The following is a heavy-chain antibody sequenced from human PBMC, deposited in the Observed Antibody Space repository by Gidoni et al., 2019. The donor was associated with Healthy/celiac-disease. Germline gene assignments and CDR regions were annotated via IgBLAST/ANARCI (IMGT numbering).Heavy chain of an antibody. CDR1: GGSFSGYY. D-gene: IGHD4-17*01. Sequence: QLQLQQWGARLLKPSETLSLTCALYGGSFSGYYWSWTRQPPGKGLGWIGEINHSGSTNYNPYLKSRVTISVDTYKNQFSLKLSSVTAADTAVYYCARDQPCGDYAGGFDYWGQGTLVTVSS. J-gene: IGHJ4*02. CDR2: INHSGST. CDR3: ARDQPCGDYAGGFDY. V-gene: IGHV4-34*01.